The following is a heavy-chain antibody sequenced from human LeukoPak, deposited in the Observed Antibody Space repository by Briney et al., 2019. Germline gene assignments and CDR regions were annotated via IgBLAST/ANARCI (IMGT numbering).Heavy chain of an antibody. CDR1: GYTFTVYY. CDR3: ARKDAGPSSFDY. Sequence: ASVKVSCKASGYTFTVYYIHWVRQAPGQGLERMGWVNSDSGATNYEQKFQGRVTMTRDTSINTVYLELSSLTSDDTAIYYCARKDAGPSSFDYWGQGSLVTVSS. V-gene: IGHV1-2*02. J-gene: IGHJ4*02. CDR2: VNSDSGAT.